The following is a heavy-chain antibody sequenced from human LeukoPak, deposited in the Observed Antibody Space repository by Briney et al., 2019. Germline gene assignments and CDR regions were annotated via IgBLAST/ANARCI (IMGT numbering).Heavy chain of an antibody. Sequence: GGSLRLSCAASGFTFSNYGMNWVRQAPGKGLEWVSSISSSSSYIYYADSAKGRFTISRDNAKNSLYLQMNSLRAEDTAVYYCARRSLPLDYWGQGTLVTVSS. CDR3: ARRSLPLDY. V-gene: IGHV3-21*01. CDR2: ISSSSSYI. D-gene: IGHD6-13*01. J-gene: IGHJ4*02. CDR1: GFTFSNYG.